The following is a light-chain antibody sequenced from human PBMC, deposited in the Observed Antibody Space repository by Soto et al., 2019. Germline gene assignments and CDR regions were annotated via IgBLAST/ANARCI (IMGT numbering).Light chain of an antibody. CDR3: HHYGDTPRT. CDR2: GAS. CDR1: HNVRSS. J-gene: IGKJ1*01. Sequence: EIVMTQSPATLSLSPWEIATLSCRASHNVRSSLAWYQQKAGQAPRLLIHGASSRATGIPDRFSGSGSGTDFTLTISRLEPEDFAVYYCHHYGDTPRTFGQGTKVDIK. V-gene: IGKV3-20*01.